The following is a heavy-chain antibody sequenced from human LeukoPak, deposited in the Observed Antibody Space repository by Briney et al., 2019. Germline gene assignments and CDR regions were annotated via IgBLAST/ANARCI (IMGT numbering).Heavy chain of an antibody. V-gene: IGHV4-30-2*01. Sequence: PSQTLSLTCAVSGGSISSGGYSWSWIRQPPGKGLEWIGYIYHSGSTYYSPSLRSRVTISVDRSKNQFSLKLSSVTAADTAVYYCARRVTMVRGVKNWFDPWGQGTLVTVSS. J-gene: IGHJ5*02. CDR2: IYHSGST. CDR3: ARRVTMVRGVKNWFDP. CDR1: GGSISSGGYS. D-gene: IGHD3-10*01.